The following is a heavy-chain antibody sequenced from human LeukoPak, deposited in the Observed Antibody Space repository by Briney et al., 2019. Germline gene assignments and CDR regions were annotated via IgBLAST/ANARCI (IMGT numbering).Heavy chain of an antibody. V-gene: IGHV3-23*01. CDR2: ISGSGGST. D-gene: IGHD3-16*02. CDR1: GFTFNIYA. J-gene: IGHJ5*02. Sequence: GGSLRLSCAASGFTFNIYAMSWVRLAPGKGLEWVSSISGSGGSTYYADSVKGRFTISRDNSNNTLYLQINSLRAEDTAVYYCAKTPSLWWFDPWGQGTLVTVSS. CDR3: AKTPSLWWFDP.